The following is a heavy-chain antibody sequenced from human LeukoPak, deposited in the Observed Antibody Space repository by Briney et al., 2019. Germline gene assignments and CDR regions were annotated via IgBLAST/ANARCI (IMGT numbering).Heavy chain of an antibody. Sequence: HGASVKVSCKASGYTFNGYYMHWVRQAPGQGLEWMGWINPNGGGINYAQDFQGRVTLTRDTSISTAYMELSRLRADDTAMYYCARNLWFGESTDAFNIWGQGTMVTVSS. CDR3: ARNLWFGESTDAFNI. D-gene: IGHD3-10*01. CDR2: INPNGGGI. CDR1: GYTFNGYY. V-gene: IGHV1-2*02. J-gene: IGHJ3*02.